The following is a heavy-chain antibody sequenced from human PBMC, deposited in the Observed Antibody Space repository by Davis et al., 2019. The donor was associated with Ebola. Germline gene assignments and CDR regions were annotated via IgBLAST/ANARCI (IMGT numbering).Heavy chain of an antibody. D-gene: IGHD3-22*01. Sequence: ASVKVSCKASGYTFTSYAMHWVRQAPGQRLEWMGWINAGNGNTKYSQKFQGRVTITRDTSASTAYMELSSLRSEDTAVYYCARDRRGWRPSYDSSGYYSYYWGQGTLVTVSS. J-gene: IGHJ4*02. V-gene: IGHV1-3*01. CDR2: INAGNGNT. CDR1: GYTFTSYA. CDR3: ARDRRGWRPSYDSSGYYSYY.